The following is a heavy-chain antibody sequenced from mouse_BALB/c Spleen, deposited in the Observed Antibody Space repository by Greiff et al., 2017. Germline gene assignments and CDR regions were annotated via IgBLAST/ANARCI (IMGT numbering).Heavy chain of an antibody. Sequence: EVKVEESGPGLVKPSQSLSLTCTVTGYSITSYYAWNWIRQFPGNKLECMGYISYSGSTSYNPSLKSRISITRDTSKNKFFLQLNSVTTEDTATYYCASDRYDSRGRAWFAYWGQGTLVTVSA. V-gene: IGHV3-2*02. J-gene: IGHJ3*01. D-gene: IGHD2-14*01. CDR2: ISYSGST. CDR3: ASDRYDSRGRAWFAY. CDR1: GYSITSYYA.